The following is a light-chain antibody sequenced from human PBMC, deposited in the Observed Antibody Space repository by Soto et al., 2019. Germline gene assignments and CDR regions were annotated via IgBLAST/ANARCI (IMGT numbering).Light chain of an antibody. CDR2: GAS. CDR3: QQYNDWPRT. V-gene: IGKV3-15*01. J-gene: IGKJ4*01. CDR1: QSVSSD. Sequence: DIVMTQSPATLSVSPGDRATFSGRASQSVSSDLAWYEQKPGQAPRLLSYGASTRATGIPARFSGSGSGREFTLTISSLQSEDFAVYYCQQYNDWPRTVGGGTRGDIK.